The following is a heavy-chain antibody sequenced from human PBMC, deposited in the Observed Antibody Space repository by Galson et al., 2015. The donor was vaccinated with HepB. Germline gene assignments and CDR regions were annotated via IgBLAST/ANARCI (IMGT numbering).Heavy chain of an antibody. CDR2: ISSSSSTI. D-gene: IGHD5-12*01. Sequence: SLRLSCAASGFTFSSYSMNWVRQAPGKGLEWVSYISSSSSTIYYADSVKGRFTISRDNAKNSLYLQMNSLRAEDTAVYYCAREEGWLVSLGFDYWGQGTLVTVSS. J-gene: IGHJ4*02. V-gene: IGHV3-48*01. CDR1: GFTFSSYS. CDR3: AREEGWLVSLGFDY.